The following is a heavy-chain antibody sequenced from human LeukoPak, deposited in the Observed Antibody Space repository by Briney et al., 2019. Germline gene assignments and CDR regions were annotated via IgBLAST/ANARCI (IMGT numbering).Heavy chain of an antibody. J-gene: IGHJ3*02. D-gene: IGHD3-16*01. CDR2: TATDGSDK. CDR1: GFIFNIYA. V-gene: IGHV3-30*01. Sequence: GGSLRLSCEASGFIFNIYAMHWVRQAPGKGLEWVALTATDGSDKYNAGSVKGRFTISRDNSKNTVYLQMNSLRPEDTAIYYCARSVGGAFDIWGQGTMVTVSS. CDR3: ARSVGGAFDI.